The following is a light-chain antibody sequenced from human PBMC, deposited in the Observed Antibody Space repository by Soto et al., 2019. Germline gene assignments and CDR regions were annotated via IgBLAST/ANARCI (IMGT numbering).Light chain of an antibody. CDR3: NSHTGINTYV. V-gene: IGLV2-14*01. CDR2: EVS. J-gene: IGLJ1*01. CDR1: SSDVGAFNS. Sequence: QSALTQPASVSGSPGQSITISCTGTSSDVGAFNSVSWYQQHPGNAPKLMIYEVSDRPSGVSNRFSGSKSGNTASLTISGLQAEDEADYYCNSHTGINTYVFGTGTKVTVL.